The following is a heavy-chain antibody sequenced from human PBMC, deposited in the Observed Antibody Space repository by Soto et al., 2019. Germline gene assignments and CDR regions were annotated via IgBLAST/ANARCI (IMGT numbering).Heavy chain of an antibody. CDR2: ISYDGGNK. D-gene: IGHD2-21*01. V-gene: IGHV3-30*18. CDR3: AKDWGLSGYESYFDY. Sequence: QVQLVESGGGVVQPGRSLRLSCAASGFTFTGSVMHWVRQAPGKGLEWVAVISYDGGNKYYADSVKGRFTISRDNSKNTLYLQMNRLRAEDTAVYYCAKDWGLSGYESYFDYWCQGTLVTVSS. CDR1: GFTFTGSV. J-gene: IGHJ4*02.